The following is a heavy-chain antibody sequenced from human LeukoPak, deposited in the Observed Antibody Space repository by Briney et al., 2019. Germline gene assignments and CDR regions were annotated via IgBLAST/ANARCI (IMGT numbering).Heavy chain of an antibody. Sequence: GASVKVSCKASEYTFTGYYMHWVRQAPGQGLEWMGWINPNSGGTNYAQKFQGRVTMTRDTSISTAYMELSRLRSDDTAVYYCARAGHVEMATIDYWGQGTLVTVSS. V-gene: IGHV1-2*02. CDR3: ARAGHVEMATIDY. J-gene: IGHJ4*02. CDR2: INPNSGGT. D-gene: IGHD5-24*01. CDR1: EYTFTGYY.